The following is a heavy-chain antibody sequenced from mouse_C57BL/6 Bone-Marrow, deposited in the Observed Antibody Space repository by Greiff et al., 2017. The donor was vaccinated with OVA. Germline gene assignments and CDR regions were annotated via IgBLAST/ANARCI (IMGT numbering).Heavy chain of an antibody. V-gene: IGHV5-6*01. CDR2: ISSGGSYT. J-gene: IGHJ1*03. D-gene: IGHD1-1*01. Sequence: EVKLMESGGDLVKPGGSLKLSCAASGFTFSSYGMSWVRQTPDKRLEWVATISSGGSYTYYPASVTGRFTISRDNAKNTLYLQMSSLKAEDTAMYYCARHTVYYYGSSYEWYVDVWGTGTTVTVSA. CDR1: GFTFSSYG. CDR3: ARHTVYYYGSSYEWYVDV.